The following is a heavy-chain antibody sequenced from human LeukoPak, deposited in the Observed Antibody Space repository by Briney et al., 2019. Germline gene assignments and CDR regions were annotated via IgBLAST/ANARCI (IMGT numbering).Heavy chain of an antibody. Sequence: PGESLRLSCAASGFTFSRYWMHWVRQAPGEGLVWVSRIDEHGTTIDYADSVRDRFTISRDNAKNTLYLHMNSLRAEDTAMYCCARDVGGAGSHWGQGSLVTVSS. D-gene: IGHD3-10*01. J-gene: IGHJ4*02. CDR2: IDEHGTTI. V-gene: IGHV3-74*01. CDR3: ARDVGGAGSH. CDR1: GFTFSRYW.